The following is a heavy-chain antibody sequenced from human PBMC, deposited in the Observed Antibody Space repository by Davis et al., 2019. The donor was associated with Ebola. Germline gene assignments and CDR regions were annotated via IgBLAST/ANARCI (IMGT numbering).Heavy chain of an antibody. J-gene: IGHJ6*02. V-gene: IGHV1-2*02. CDR1: GYNFVDFY. D-gene: IGHD5-24*01. CDR3: ARNYTHGPAYGLDV. CDR2: INPDDGGT. Sequence: ASVKVSCKTSGYNFVDFYIYWVRQAPGKGLEWPGWINPDDGGTKYAQNFQGRVTMTRDTSLSAAYMELTSLRFDDTALYFCARNYTHGPAYGLDVWGQGTTVTVSS.